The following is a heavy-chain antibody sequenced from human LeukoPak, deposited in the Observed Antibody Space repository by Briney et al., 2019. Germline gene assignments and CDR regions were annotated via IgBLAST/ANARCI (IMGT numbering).Heavy chain of an antibody. CDR1: GGSISSSNW. V-gene: IGHV4-4*02. D-gene: IGHD6-19*01. Sequence: PSETLSLTCAVSGGSISSSNWWSWVRQPPGKGLEWIGEIYHSGSTNYNPSLKSRVTISVDKSKNQFSLKLSSVTAADTAVYYRARDRIAVAGTAFDYWGQGTLVTVSS. CDR2: IYHSGST. CDR3: ARDRIAVAGTAFDY. J-gene: IGHJ4*02.